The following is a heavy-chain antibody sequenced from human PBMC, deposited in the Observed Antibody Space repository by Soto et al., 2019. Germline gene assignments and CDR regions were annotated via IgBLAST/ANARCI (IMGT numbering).Heavy chain of an antibody. CDR2: VYHSGST. CDR1: GGYISTSNW. CDR3: ARTSTSGTRFDY. D-gene: IGHD1-1*01. V-gene: IGHV4-4*02. Sequence: QVQLQESGPGLVKPSGTLSLTCAVSGGYISTSNWWSWVRQPLGKGLEWIGEVYHSGSTNYNPSFKSRVAMSVDKSKNQFSLKLNSVTAADTALYYCARTSTSGTRFDYWGQGSLVTVSS. J-gene: IGHJ4*02.